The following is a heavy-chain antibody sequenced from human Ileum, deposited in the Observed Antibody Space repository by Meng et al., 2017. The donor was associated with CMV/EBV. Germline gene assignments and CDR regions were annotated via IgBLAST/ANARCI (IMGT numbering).Heavy chain of an antibody. J-gene: IGHJ4*02. D-gene: IGHD5-12*01. CDR1: GFSVSSNY. Sequence: GGSLRLSCAASGFSVSSNYMSWVRQAPGKGLEWVSVIYTGAGTYYTDSVKGRFTISRDNTNNSLYLQMNDLRAEDTAVYYCARDRWLRWSPFFDYWGQGALVTVSS. V-gene: IGHV3-53*01. CDR2: IYTGAGT. CDR3: ARDRWLRWSPFFDY.